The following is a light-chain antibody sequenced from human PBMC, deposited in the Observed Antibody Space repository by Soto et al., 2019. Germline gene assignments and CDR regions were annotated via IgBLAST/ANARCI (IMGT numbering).Light chain of an antibody. J-gene: IGLJ1*01. CDR1: SSDVGGYNY. CDR2: DVS. Sequence: QSALTQPASVSGSPGQSITISCTGTSSDVGGYNYVSWYQQHPGKAPKLMIYDVSNRPSGVSNRFSGSKSGNTASLTISGIQAEDEADYYCGSYTSSSTYVFGTGTQLTVL. CDR3: GSYTSSSTYV. V-gene: IGLV2-14*01.